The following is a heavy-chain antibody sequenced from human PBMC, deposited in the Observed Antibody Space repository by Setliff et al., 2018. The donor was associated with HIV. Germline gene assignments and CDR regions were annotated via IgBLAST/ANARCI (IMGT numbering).Heavy chain of an antibody. CDR1: GDDFNNVA. Sequence: SVKVSCKASGDDFNNVAFNWVRQAPGQGLEWMGGILPIFGATDYAQKFQGRLTLTAVQSENSVYMELSSLRSDDTAVYYCTNRGGSGTNVGNWFDPWGQGTLVTVSS. J-gene: IGHJ5*02. V-gene: IGHV1-69*13. CDR3: TNRGGSGTNVGNWFDP. D-gene: IGHD3-10*01. CDR2: ILPIFGAT.